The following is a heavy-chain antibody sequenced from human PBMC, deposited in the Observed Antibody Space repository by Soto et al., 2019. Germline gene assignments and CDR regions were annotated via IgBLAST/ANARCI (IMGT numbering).Heavy chain of an antibody. D-gene: IGHD2-15*01. CDR3: AKSQQRYCSGGSCLTRPPLDD. CDR1: GFTFSSFG. CDR2: IAYDGGNK. V-gene: IGHV3-30*18. Sequence: QVYMVESGGGVVQPGRSLRLSCAASGFTFSSFGAHWVRQAPGKGLEWVAVIAYDGGNKYYADSVKGRFTISRDNSQNTLYLQMNNLRLDDTAVYYCAKSQQRYCSGGSCLTRPPLDDWGQGTLVTVSS. J-gene: IGHJ4*02.